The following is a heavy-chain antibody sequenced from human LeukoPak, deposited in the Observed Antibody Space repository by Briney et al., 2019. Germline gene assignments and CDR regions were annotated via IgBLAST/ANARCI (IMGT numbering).Heavy chain of an antibody. D-gene: IGHD3-22*01. J-gene: IGHJ4*02. V-gene: IGHV3-23*01. Sequence: PGGSLRLSCAASGFTFSNYAMSWVRQVPGKGLEWVSAISGSGGRTYYADSVKGRFTISRDNSKNTLYLQMNSLRAEDTAVYYCARDEDYYDSSGRFDYWGQGTLVTVSS. CDR1: GFTFSNYA. CDR2: ISGSGGRT. CDR3: ARDEDYYDSSGRFDY.